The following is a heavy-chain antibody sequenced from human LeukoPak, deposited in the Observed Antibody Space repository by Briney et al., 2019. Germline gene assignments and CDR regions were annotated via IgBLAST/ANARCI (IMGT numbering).Heavy chain of an antibody. D-gene: IGHD3-22*01. CDR1: GFTFSSYW. Sequence: GGSLRLSCAASGFTFSSYWMHWVRQAPGKGLVWVSRLNTDGSSYADSVKGRFTISRDNAKNTLYLQMNSLRAEDTAVYYCARDRSSGYRDAFDVWGQGTMVTVSS. CDR2: LNTDGS. CDR3: ARDRSSGYRDAFDV. V-gene: IGHV3-74*01. J-gene: IGHJ3*01.